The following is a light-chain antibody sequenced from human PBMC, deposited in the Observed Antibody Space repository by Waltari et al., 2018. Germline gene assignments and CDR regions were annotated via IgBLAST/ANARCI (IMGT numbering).Light chain of an antibody. J-gene: IGLJ1*01. CDR2: TKN. Sequence: QSVLTHQPQVSGPPGQGVTFSFSGTSPNSERIMETCSKQPPGTAPKLLIYTKNQRPSGVPDRFSGSKSGTSASLAISGLQSEDEADYYCVAWDDSLNGPGFGTGTKVTVL. CDR1: SPNSERI. CDR3: VAWDDSLNGPG. V-gene: IGLV1-44*01.